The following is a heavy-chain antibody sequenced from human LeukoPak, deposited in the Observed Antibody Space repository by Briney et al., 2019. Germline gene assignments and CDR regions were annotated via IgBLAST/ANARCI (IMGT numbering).Heavy chain of an antibody. CDR3: ARDISSTWYDH. V-gene: IGHV3-23*01. D-gene: IGHD3-3*02. J-gene: IGHJ5*02. CDR1: GFTFSNYA. Sequence: GGSLRLSCAASGFTFSNYAMNWVRQAPGKGLEWVSAVSGGDSDSYYADSVKGRFTISRDNSKNTLYLQMNSLRAEDTAVYYCARDISSTWYDHWGQGTLVTVSS. CDR2: VSGGDSDS.